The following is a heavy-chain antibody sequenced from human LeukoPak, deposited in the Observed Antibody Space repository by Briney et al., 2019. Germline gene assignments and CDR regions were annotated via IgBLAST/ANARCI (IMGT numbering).Heavy chain of an antibody. Sequence: GGSLRLSCTASGFTFSSYAMSWVRQAPGQGLEWVSAISGSGGSTYYADSVKGRFTISRDNSKNTLFLQMNSLRAEDTAVYYCAKDSIWFGELMRSLSLDYGGQGTLVTVSS. D-gene: IGHD3-10*01. J-gene: IGHJ4*02. CDR3: AKDSIWFGELMRSLSLDY. CDR2: ISGSGGST. CDR1: GFTFSSYA. V-gene: IGHV3-23*01.